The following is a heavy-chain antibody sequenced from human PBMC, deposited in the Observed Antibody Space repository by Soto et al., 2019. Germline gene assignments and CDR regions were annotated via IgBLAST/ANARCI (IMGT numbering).Heavy chain of an antibody. D-gene: IGHD3-10*01. CDR3: AKDERLLWFGEPQAPFDY. CDR2: ISYDGSNK. CDR1: GFTFSSYG. J-gene: IGHJ4*02. Sequence: GGSLRLSCAASGFTFSSYGMHWDRQAPGKGLEWVAVISYDGSNKYYADSVKGRFTISRDNSKNTLYLQMNSLRAEDAAVYYCAKDERLLWFGEPQAPFDYWGQGTLVTVSS. V-gene: IGHV3-30*18.